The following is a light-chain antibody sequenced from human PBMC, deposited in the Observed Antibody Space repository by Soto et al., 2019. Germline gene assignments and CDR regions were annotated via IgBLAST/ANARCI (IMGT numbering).Light chain of an antibody. J-gene: IGLJ2*01. CDR2: RDT. V-gene: IGLV3-9*01. CDR3: LVWDSSTVV. Sequence: SYELTQPLSVSVALGQTARITCGGNNIGSKNVHWYQLNPGQAPILVIYRDTNRPSGIPERFSGSNSGNTATLAISRAQAGDDADYYCLVWDSSTVVFGGGTKLTVL. CDR1: NIGSKN.